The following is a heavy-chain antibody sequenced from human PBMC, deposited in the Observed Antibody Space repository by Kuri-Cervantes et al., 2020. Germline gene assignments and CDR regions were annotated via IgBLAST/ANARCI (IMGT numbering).Heavy chain of an antibody. V-gene: IGHV3-23*01. J-gene: IGHJ5*02. CDR3: ARVRYYDFWSGYYVSRGWFDP. Sequence: GGSLRLSCAASGFTVNNNYMNWVRQAPGKGLEWVSAISGSGGSTYYADSVKGRFTISRENAKNSLYLQMNSLRAADTAVYYCARVRYYDFWSGYYVSRGWFDPWGQGTLVTVSS. CDR2: ISGSGGST. D-gene: IGHD3-3*01. CDR1: GFTVNNNY.